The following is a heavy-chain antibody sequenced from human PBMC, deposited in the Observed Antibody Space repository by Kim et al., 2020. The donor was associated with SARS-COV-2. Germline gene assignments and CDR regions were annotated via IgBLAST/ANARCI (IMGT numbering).Heavy chain of an antibody. D-gene: IGHD3-3*01. CDR3: ARQRRFLEWLNWFDP. Sequence: SETLSLTCTVSGGSISSSSYYWGWIRQPPGKGLEWIGSIYYSGSTYYNPSLKSRVTISVDTSKNQFSLKLSSVTAADTAVYYCARQRRFLEWLNWFDPWGQGTLVTVSS. CDR2: IYYSGST. J-gene: IGHJ5*02. CDR1: GGSISSSSYY. V-gene: IGHV4-39*01.